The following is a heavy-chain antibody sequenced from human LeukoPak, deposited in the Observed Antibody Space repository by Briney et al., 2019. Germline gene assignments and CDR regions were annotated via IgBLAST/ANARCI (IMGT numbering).Heavy chain of an antibody. CDR1: GFTFSSYG. CDR3: ARDDSGYDPRYYYYYMDV. D-gene: IGHD5-12*01. V-gene: IGHV3-48*01. Sequence: PGGSLRLSCAASGFTFSSYGMHWVRQAPGKGLELVSYISSSSSTIYYADSVKGRFTISRDNAKNSLYLQMNSLRAEDTAVYYGARDDSGYDPRYYYYYMDVWGKGTSVTVSS. CDR2: ISSSSSTI. J-gene: IGHJ6*03.